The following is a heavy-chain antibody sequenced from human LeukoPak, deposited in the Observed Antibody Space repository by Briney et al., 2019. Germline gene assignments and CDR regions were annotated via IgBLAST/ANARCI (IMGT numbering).Heavy chain of an antibody. CDR1: GFTFNRCW. CDR2: INNDGSST. J-gene: IGHJ4*02. Sequence: GGSLRLSCAASGFTFNRCWMHWVRQAPGKGLVWVSRINNDGSSTSYADSVKGRFTISRDNAKNTLDLQMNSLRAEDAAVYFCARDGILGSHDYWGQGSLVTVSS. V-gene: IGHV3-74*01. D-gene: IGHD3-3*02. CDR3: ARDGILGSHDY.